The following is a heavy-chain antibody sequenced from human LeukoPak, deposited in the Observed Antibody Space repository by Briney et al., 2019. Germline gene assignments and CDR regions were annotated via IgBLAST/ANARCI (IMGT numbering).Heavy chain of an antibody. V-gene: IGHV4-59*12. D-gene: IGHD3-10*01. CDR3: ARDRNYYGSGSY. CDR2: IYYSGRT. Sequence: SETLSLTCTVSGDSISSYYWSWIRQPPGKGLEWIGYIYYSGRTNYNPSLKSRITMSVDTSKNQFSLKLSSVTAADTAVYYCARDRNYYGSGSYWGQGTLVTVSS. J-gene: IGHJ4*02. CDR1: GDSISSYY.